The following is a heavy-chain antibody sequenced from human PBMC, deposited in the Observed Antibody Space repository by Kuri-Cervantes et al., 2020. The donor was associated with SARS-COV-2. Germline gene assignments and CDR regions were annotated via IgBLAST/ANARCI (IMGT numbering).Heavy chain of an antibody. CDR1: GGSFSGYY. V-gene: IGHV4-34*01. CDR3: ARDSRSSYQVLLDHYYYSYMDV. D-gene: IGHD3-3*01. J-gene: IGHJ6*03. Sequence: SETLSLTCAVYGGSFSGYYWSWIRQPPGKGLEWIGEINHSGSTNYNPSLKSRVTMSLDMSRSQFFLRLTSVTAADTAVYYCARDSRSSYQVLLDHYYYSYMDVWDKGTTVTVSS. CDR2: INHSGST.